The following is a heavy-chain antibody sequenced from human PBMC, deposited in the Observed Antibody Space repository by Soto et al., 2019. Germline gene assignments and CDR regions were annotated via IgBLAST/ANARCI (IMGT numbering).Heavy chain of an antibody. CDR3: SRAAATGHPVVPDF. CDR2: IYYTTVT. Sequence: QVQLQESGPGLVKPSQTLTLTCKVYGASLSSGDYYWNWIRQLPGKGLEWIGYIYYTTVTSYNPSLKWRVTMSVDTSKQQFSLKLNSVTAADTAYYFCSRAAATGHPVVPDFWGQGALVTVSS. J-gene: IGHJ4*02. CDR1: GASLSSGDYY. V-gene: IGHV4-31*03. D-gene: IGHD6-13*01.